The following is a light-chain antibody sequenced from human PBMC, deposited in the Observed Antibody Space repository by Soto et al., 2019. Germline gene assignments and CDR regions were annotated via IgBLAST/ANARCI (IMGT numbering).Light chain of an antibody. Sequence: IQMTQSPSSLSASVGDRVTITCRASQDIRNNLAWFQQKSGRAPKSLMFGASNLQSGVPSRFSGSGSGTDFTLNISSLQPEDFATYYCQQYGSDSFTFGPGTKVDIK. V-gene: IGKV1-16*01. J-gene: IGKJ3*01. CDR2: GAS. CDR1: QDIRNN. CDR3: QQYGSDSFT.